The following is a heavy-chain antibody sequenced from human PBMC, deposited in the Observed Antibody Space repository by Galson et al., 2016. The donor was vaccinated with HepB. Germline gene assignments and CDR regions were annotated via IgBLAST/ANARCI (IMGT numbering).Heavy chain of an antibody. CDR1: GFTFSSYG. D-gene: IGHD2-8*01. J-gene: IGHJ6*02. Sequence: SLRLSCAASGFTFSSYGIHWVRQAPGKGLEWVGFIRGKAYGSTTEYATSVKVRVIISRDDSKSTLYLQMSSLRPEDTAVYYCTRDYSKIVPMEDYYYYNMDVWGQGTTVTVSS. CDR3: TRDYSKIVPMEDYYYYNMDV. CDR2: IRGKAYGSTT. V-gene: IGHV3-49*04.